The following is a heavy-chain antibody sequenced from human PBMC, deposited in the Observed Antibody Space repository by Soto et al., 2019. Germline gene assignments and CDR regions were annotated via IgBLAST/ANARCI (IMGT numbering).Heavy chain of an antibody. CDR1: GYTFSSYY. V-gene: IGHV3-15*01. Sequence: SCKASGYTFSSYYMNWVRQAPGKGLEWVGRSLSKTDGGTIDYAAPVKGRFTISRDDSKNTLYLQMNSLKFEDTAVYYCTTLDCGRPVDFWG. J-gene: IGHJ4*01. CDR2: SLSKTDGGTI. D-gene: IGHD2-21*01. CDR3: TTLDCGRPVDF.